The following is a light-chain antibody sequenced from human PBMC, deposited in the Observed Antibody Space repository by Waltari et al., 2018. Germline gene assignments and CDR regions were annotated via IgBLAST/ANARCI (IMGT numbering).Light chain of an antibody. CDR3: AAWDDSLSGRV. Sequence: QSVLTQPPSASGTPGQRVTTPCSGSRSNIGSNYVYWYQQLPGTAPKLLIYRNKQWPAGVPDRCCGSKSGTSASLAISGLRSEDGADYYCAAWDDSLSGRVFGGGTKVTVL. V-gene: IGLV1-47*01. CDR1: RSNIGSNY. J-gene: IGLJ3*02. CDR2: RNK.